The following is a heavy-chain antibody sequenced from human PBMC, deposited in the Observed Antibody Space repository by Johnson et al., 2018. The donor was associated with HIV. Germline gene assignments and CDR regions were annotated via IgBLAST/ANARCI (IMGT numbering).Heavy chain of an antibody. J-gene: IGHJ3*01. V-gene: IGHV3-20*04. CDR2: TYSGGST. CDR1: GFNFDDYG. CDR3: ARGGFTMIVVAY. D-gene: IGHD3-22*01. Sequence: VQLVESGGGVVRPGGSLRLSCAASGFNFDDYGMSWVRQAPGKGLEWVSVTYSGGSTYYADSVKDRFTVSRDNAKNSLFLQMNSLRAEDTAVYYCARGGFTMIVVAYWGQGTMVTVSS.